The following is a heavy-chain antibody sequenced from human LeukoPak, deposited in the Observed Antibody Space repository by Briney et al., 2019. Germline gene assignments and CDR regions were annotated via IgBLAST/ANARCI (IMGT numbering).Heavy chain of an antibody. CDR1: GYTFTSYG. D-gene: IGHD4-17*01. CDR3: ARGQRYGDRLYYFDY. J-gene: IGHJ4*02. Sequence: GASVKVSSKASGYTFTSYGISWVRQAPGQGLEWMGWISAYNGNTNYAQKLQGRVTMTTDTSTSTAYMELRSLRSDDTAVYYCARGQRYGDRLYYFDYWGQGTLVTVSS. CDR2: ISAYNGNT. V-gene: IGHV1-18*01.